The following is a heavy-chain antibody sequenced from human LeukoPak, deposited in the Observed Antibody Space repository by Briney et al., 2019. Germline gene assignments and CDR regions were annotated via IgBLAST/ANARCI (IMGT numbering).Heavy chain of an antibody. CDR3: AKDKQPTVVVTSFDI. D-gene: IGHD2-15*01. CDR2: ISRDGGST. CDR1: GFTFDDYT. Sequence: PGGSLRLSCAASGFTFDDYTMHWVRQAPGKGLEWVSLISRDGGSTYYADSVKGRFTISRDNSKNSLYLQMNSLRTEDTALYYCAKDKQPTVVVTSFDIWGQGTMVTVSS. V-gene: IGHV3-43*01. J-gene: IGHJ3*02.